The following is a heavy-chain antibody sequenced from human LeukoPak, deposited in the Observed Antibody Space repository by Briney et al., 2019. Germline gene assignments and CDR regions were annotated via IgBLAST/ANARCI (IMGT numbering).Heavy chain of an antibody. CDR1: EYTLTSYY. Sequence: ASVKVSCKASEYTLTSYYLHWVRQAPGQGLEWMAIINPSGGSTSHAQKFQGRVTITADESTSTAYMELSSLRSEDTAVYYCARPYDTSTDAFDIWGQGTMVTVSS. D-gene: IGHD3-22*01. CDR3: ARPYDTSTDAFDI. V-gene: IGHV1-46*01. CDR2: INPSGGST. J-gene: IGHJ3*02.